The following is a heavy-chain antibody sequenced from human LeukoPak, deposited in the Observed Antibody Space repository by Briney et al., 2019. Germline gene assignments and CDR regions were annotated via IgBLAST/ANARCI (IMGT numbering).Heavy chain of an antibody. D-gene: IGHD3-9*01. CDR1: GFTFSSYS. J-gene: IGHJ4*02. Sequence: GGSLRLSCAASGFTFSSYSVNWVRQAPGKGLEWASYISSSSSTIYYADSVKGRFTISRDNAKNSLYLQMNSLRAEDTAVYYCARDLTGYARYFDYWGQGTLVTVSS. CDR2: ISSSSSTI. V-gene: IGHV3-48*01. CDR3: ARDLTGYARYFDY.